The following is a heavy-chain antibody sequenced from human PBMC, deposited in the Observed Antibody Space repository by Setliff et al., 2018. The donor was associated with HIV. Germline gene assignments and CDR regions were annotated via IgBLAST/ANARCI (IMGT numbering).Heavy chain of an antibody. CDR2: IYHSGST. D-gene: IGHD6-19*01. J-gene: IGHJ4*02. CDR3: ARRRSSGWYHYFDY. CDR1: GYSISSGYY. V-gene: IGHV4-38-2*02. Sequence: PETLSLTCTVSGYSISSGYYWGWIRQPPGKGLEWIGSIYHSGSTYYNPSLKSRVTISVDTSKNQFSLKLSSVTAADTAVYYCARRRSSGWYHYFDYWGQGTLVTVSS.